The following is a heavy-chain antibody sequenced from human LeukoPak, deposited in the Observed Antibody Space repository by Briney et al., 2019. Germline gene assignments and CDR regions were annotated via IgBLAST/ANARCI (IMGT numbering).Heavy chain of an antibody. J-gene: IGHJ4*02. CDR3: ARHLSGGVPAAIGY. CDR1: GGSISSSSYY. CDR2: IYYSGST. V-gene: IGHV4-39*01. D-gene: IGHD2-2*02. Sequence: PSETLSLTCTVSGGSISSSSYYWGWIRQPPGKGLEWIGSIYYSGSTYYNPSLKSRVTISVDTSKNQFSLKLSSVTAADTAVYYCARHLSGGVPAAIGYWGQGTLVTVSS.